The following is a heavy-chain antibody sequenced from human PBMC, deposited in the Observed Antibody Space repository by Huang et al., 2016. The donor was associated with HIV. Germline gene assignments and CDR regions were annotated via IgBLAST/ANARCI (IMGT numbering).Heavy chain of an antibody. Sequence: QVQLVESGGGVVQPGRSLRLSCAASGFTFSSYGMHWLRQAPGKGLECVAVISYDGSNKYYADSVKGRFTISRDNSKNTLYLQMNSLRAEDTAVYYCANWVYWGQGTLVTVSS. CDR2: ISYDGSNK. J-gene: IGHJ4*02. CDR1: GFTFSSYG. D-gene: IGHD7-27*01. CDR3: ANWVY. V-gene: IGHV3-30*18.